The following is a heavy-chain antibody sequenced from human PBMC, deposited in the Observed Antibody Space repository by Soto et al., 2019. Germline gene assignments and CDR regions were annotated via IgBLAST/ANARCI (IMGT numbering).Heavy chain of an antibody. D-gene: IGHD3-22*01. CDR3: VKDRDSNSWPSRDV. CDR1: GYTFTSNG. Sequence: GASVKVSCKTSGYTFTSNGISWVRQAPGQGLEWMGWISPKSGNIKYAQKLQGRVIMTTDTSTSTAYMELRSLRSDDTAVYYCVKDRDSNSWPSRDVWGPGTTVTVSS. V-gene: IGHV1-18*01. CDR2: ISPKSGNI. J-gene: IGHJ6*02.